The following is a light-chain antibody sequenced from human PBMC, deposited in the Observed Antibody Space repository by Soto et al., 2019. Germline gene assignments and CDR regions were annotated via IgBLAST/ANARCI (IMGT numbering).Light chain of an antibody. CDR1: QSISSW. J-gene: IGKJ3*01. CDR3: QQYNGAPPLFT. CDR2: DAS. V-gene: IGKV1-5*01. Sequence: DIQMTQSPSTLSASVGDRVTITCRASQSISSWLAWYQQKPGKAPKLLIYDASSLESGVPSRFSGSGAGTEFTLTISSLQPDDFATYYCQQYNGAPPLFTFGPGTKVDIK.